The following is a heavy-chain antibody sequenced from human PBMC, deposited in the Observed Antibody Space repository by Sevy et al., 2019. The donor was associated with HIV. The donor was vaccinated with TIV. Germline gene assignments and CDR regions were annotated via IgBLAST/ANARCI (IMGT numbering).Heavy chain of an antibody. Sequence: GGSLRLSCAASGFTFSTYWMSWFRQAPGKGLEWVANINEDGTEKFYVDSVKGRFTMSIDNAKNSLYLQTSSLRAEDAAVYYCARDNATVSRRGLRYYYYGTDVWGQGTTVTVSS. CDR3: ARDNATVSRRGLRYYYYGTDV. D-gene: IGHD2-2*01. CDR2: INEDGTEK. CDR1: GFTFSTYW. J-gene: IGHJ6*02. V-gene: IGHV3-7*01.